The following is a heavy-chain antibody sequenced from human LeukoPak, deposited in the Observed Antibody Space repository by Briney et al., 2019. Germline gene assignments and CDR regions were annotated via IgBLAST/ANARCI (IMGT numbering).Heavy chain of an antibody. CDR2: FYTSGST. Sequence: PSQTLSLTCTVSGGSISSGDYYWSWVRQPAGEGLEWIGRFYTSGSTDYSPSLKSRVTISVDTSKNQFSLELNSVTAADTAVYYCARHQWVPAFDIWGQGTMVTVSS. V-gene: IGHV4-61*02. CDR1: GGSISSGDYY. D-gene: IGHD1-26*01. J-gene: IGHJ3*02. CDR3: ARHQWVPAFDI.